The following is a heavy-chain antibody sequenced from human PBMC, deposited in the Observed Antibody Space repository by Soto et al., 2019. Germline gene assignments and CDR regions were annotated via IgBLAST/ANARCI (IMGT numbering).Heavy chain of an antibody. CDR1: GFTFKTYS. CDR3: ARDLSKWNYLNPLDY. J-gene: IGHJ4*02. CDR2: ISASGDYI. D-gene: IGHD1-7*01. Sequence: GGSLRLSCAASGFTFKTYSFTWVRQAPGRGLEWVSSISASGDYIFYADSVRGRFTISRDSANESVYLQMNSLRAEDTAMYYCARDLSKWNYLNPLDYWGQGILVTVSS. V-gene: IGHV3-21*01.